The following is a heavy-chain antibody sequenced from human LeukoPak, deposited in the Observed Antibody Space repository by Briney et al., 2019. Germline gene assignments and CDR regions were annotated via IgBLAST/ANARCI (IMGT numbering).Heavy chain of an antibody. D-gene: IGHD1-26*01. CDR3: ARGSVSSLSAFDI. J-gene: IGHJ3*02. V-gene: IGHV3-48*03. Sequence: PGGSLRLSCAASGFTFSSYDMHWVRHAPGKGLEWVSYISRSGSTIYYGDSVKGRFTISRDNAKNSLYLQMSSLRAEDTAAYHCARGSVSSLSAFDIWGRGTMVTVSS. CDR1: GFTFSSYD. CDR2: ISRSGSTI.